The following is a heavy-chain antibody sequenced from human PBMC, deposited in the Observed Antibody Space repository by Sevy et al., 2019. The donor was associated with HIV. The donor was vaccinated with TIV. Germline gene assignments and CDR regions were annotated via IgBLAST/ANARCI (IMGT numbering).Heavy chain of an antibody. CDR3: STDPIIVLLVTDGMDV. V-gene: IGHV3-15*01. D-gene: IGHD2-8*01. CDR1: GFTFSYAW. J-gene: IGHJ6*02. Sequence: GGSPRLSCVASGFTFSYAWMSWVRQAPGKGLEWVGRIKSRPDGGTTDYAAPVKGRFTISRDDSKNTLYLQMNSLKTEDTGVYYFSTDPIIVLLVTDGMDVWGQGTTVTVSS. CDR2: IKSRPDGGTT.